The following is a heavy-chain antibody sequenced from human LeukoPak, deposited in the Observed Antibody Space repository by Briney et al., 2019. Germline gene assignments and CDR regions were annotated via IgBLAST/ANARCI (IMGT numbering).Heavy chain of an antibody. Sequence: GGSLRLSCAASGFTFSSYEMNWVRQAPGKGLEWVSYISSSDNTIYYADSVKGRFSNSRDNANNSLYLQMNSLRAEDTAVYYCARDRADYVGAFDIWGQGTMVTVSS. CDR3: ARDRADYVGAFDI. CDR1: GFTFSSYE. J-gene: IGHJ3*02. CDR2: ISSSDNTI. V-gene: IGHV3-48*03. D-gene: IGHD4-17*01.